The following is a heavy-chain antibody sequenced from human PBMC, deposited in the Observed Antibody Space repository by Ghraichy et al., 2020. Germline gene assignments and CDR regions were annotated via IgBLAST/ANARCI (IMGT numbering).Heavy chain of an antibody. V-gene: IGHV3-9*01. J-gene: IGHJ6*02. CDR2: ISWNSGSI. CDR1: GFTFDDYA. CDR3: AKDLMVYPTSFDYGMDV. Sequence: GGSLRLSCAASGFTFDDYAMHWVRQAPGKGLEWVSGISWNSGSIGYADSVKGRFTISRDNAKNSLYLQMNSLRAEDTALYYCAKDLMVYPTSFDYGMDVWGQGTTVTVSS. D-gene: IGHD2-8*01.